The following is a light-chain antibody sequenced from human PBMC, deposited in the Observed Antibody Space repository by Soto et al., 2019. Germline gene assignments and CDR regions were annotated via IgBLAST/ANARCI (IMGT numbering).Light chain of an antibody. Sequence: DIQMTQSPSTLSASVGDRVTITCRASQSISNWLAWYQQKPGKAPKLLIYKAINLQSGVPSRFSGSGSGTEFSLTISGLQPDYFATYYCQRYSDFQYVFGQGTKLQMK. CDR1: QSISNW. J-gene: IGKJ2*01. V-gene: IGKV1-5*03. CDR3: QRYSDFQYV. CDR2: KAI.